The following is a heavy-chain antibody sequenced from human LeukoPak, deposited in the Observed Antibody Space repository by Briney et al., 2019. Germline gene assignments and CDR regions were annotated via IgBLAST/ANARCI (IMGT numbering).Heavy chain of an antibody. J-gene: IGHJ4*02. CDR1: GYTFTGYY. V-gene: IGHV1-2*02. D-gene: IGHD3-22*01. CDR2: INPNSGGT. Sequence: AASVKVSCKASGYTFTGYYMHWVRQAPGQGLEWMGWINPNSGGTNYAQKFQGRVTMTRDTSISTAYMELSRLRSDDTAVYYCARATRVVVITPFDYWGQGTLVTVSS. CDR3: ARATRVVVITPFDY.